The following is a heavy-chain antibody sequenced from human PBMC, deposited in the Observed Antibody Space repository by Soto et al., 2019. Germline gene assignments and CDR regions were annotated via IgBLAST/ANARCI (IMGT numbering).Heavy chain of an antibody. D-gene: IGHD3-9*01. CDR1: GGTFSSYA. CDR3: ARDILTGYPYYYYGMDV. J-gene: IGHJ6*02. Sequence: ASVKVSCKASGGTFSSYAISWVRQAPGQGLEWMGGIIPIFGTANYAQKFQGRVTITADESTSTAYMELSSLRSEDTAVYYCARDILTGYPYYYYGMDVWGQGTKVTVSS. V-gene: IGHV1-69*13. CDR2: IIPIFGTA.